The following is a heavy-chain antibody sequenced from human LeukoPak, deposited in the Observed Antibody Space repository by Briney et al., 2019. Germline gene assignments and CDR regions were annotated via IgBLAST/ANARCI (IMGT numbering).Heavy chain of an antibody. V-gene: IGHV1-2*02. J-gene: IGHJ4*02. Sequence: GASVKVSCKASGYTFTGYYMHWVRQAPGQGLEWMGWINPNSGGTNYAQKFQGRVTMTRDTSISTAYMELSRLRSDDTAVYYCARRLFPAFGVVKEFDYWGQGTLVTVSS. CDR2: INPNSGGT. CDR3: ARRLFPAFGVVKEFDY. CDR1: GYTFTGYY. D-gene: IGHD3-3*01.